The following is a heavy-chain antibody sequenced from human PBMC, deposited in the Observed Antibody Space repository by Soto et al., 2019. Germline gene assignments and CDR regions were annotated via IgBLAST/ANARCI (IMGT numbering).Heavy chain of an antibody. CDR3: ARDGGGYSGYAFSHHYGMDV. V-gene: IGHV1-69*12. D-gene: IGHD5-12*01. CDR1: GGIFSSYA. J-gene: IGHJ6*02. CDR2: IIPIFGTA. Sequence: QVQLVQSGAEVKKPGSSVKVSCKASGGIFSSYANSWVRQAPGQGLEWMGGIIPIFGTANYAQKFQGRVTITADESTSTAYMELSSLRSEDTAVYYCARDGGGYSGYAFSHHYGMDVWGQGTTVTVSS.